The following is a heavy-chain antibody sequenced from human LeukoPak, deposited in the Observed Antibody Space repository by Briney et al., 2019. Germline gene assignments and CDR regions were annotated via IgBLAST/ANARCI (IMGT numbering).Heavy chain of an antibody. CDR3: TTRQLGYCSGGSCRNKNWFDP. D-gene: IGHD2-15*01. Sequence: GGSLRLSCAASGFTFSGSAMHWVRQASGKGLEWVGRIRSKANSYATAYAASVKGRFTISRDDSKNTAYLQMNSLKTEDTAVYYCTTRQLGYCSGGSCRNKNWFDPWGQGTLVTVSS. CDR2: IRSKANSYAT. CDR1: GFTFSGSA. V-gene: IGHV3-73*01. J-gene: IGHJ5*02.